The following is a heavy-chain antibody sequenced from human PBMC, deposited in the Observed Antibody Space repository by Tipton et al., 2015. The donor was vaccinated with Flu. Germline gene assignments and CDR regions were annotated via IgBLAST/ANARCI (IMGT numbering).Heavy chain of an antibody. CDR2: INANDNGT. D-gene: IGHD5-24*01. CDR1: GYTFTAHY. V-gene: IGHV1-2*02. CDR3: ARDGAGYNGAFDM. J-gene: IGHJ3*02. Sequence: QLVQSGAELKKPGASVKLSCQGSGYTFTAHYMHWVRQAPGQGLEWMGWINANDNGTRYPQKFQGRVTMTRDTSISTVYMEVSRLSSDDTAVYYCARDGAGYNGAFDMWGQGTMVTVSS.